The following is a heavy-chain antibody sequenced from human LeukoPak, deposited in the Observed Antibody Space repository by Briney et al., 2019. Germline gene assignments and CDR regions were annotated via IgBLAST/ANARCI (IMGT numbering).Heavy chain of an antibody. CDR2: INPNSGDT. J-gene: IGHJ4*02. D-gene: IGHD4-23*01. CDR1: GYTFTGYY. Sequence: ASVKVSCKGSGYTFTGYYMRWVRQAPGQGLEWVGWINPNSGDTNYAQKVQGRVTMTRDTSISTVYMELSRLRSDDTAVYYCARDGAGIAVGGSYDYWGQGTLVTVSS. V-gene: IGHV1-2*02. CDR3: ARDGAGIAVGGSYDY.